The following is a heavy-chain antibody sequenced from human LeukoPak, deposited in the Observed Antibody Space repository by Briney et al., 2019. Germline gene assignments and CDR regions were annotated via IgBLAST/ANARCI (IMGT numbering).Heavy chain of an antibody. CDR1: GFTFSSYA. Sequence: GGSLRLSCAASGFTFSSYAMHWVRQAPGKGLEWVAVISYDGSNKYYAGSVKGRFTISRDNSKNTLYLQMNSLRAEDTAVYYCAGTHDYGGTNYWGQGTLVTVSS. CDR2: ISYDGSNK. V-gene: IGHV3-30-3*01. CDR3: AGTHDYGGTNY. D-gene: IGHD4-23*01. J-gene: IGHJ4*02.